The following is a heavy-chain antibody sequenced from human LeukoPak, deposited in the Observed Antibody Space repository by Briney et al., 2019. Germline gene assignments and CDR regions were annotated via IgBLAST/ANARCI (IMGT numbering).Heavy chain of an antibody. CDR1: GGSISSSSYY. D-gene: IGHD4-11*01. J-gene: IGHJ5*02. Sequence: PSETLSLTCTASGGSISSSSYYWGGIRQPPGKGLEWIGSIYYSGSTYYNPSLKSRVTISVDTSKNQFSLKLSSVTAADTAVYYCARSTTVTKYNWFDPWGQGTLVTVSS. CDR3: ARSTTVTKYNWFDP. V-gene: IGHV4-39*01. CDR2: IYYSGST.